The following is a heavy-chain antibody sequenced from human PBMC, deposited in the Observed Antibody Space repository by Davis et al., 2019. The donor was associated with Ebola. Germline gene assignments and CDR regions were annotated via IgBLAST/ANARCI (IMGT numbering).Heavy chain of an antibody. D-gene: IGHD6-13*01. J-gene: IGHJ6*02. Sequence: AASVKVSCKASRYTFTSYDINWVRQATGQGPEWLGWINPNSVEATYARGLTGRLVFSLDASVTTAYLQINDLKVDDTAVYYCVRGAIAAAGPYYFDGLDVWGQGTAVAVSS. CDR1: RYTFTSYD. CDR2: INPNSVEA. CDR3: VRGAIAAAGPYYFDGLDV. V-gene: IGHV7-4-1*02.